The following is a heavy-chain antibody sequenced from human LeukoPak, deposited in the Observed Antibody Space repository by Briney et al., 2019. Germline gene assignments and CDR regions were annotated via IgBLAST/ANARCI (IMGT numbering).Heavy chain of an antibody. V-gene: IGHV3-33*08. CDR2: IWNDGSDE. D-gene: IGHD1-26*01. Sequence: PGGSLRLSCAASGFTFSSYAMSWVRQAPGKGLEWVAAIWNDGSDENYADSVKGRFTISSDNSKSTLYLQMNSLRAEDTAVYYCTFEIGRSQGAFDIWGQGTMITVSS. CDR3: TFEIGRSQGAFDI. J-gene: IGHJ3*02. CDR1: GFTFSSYA.